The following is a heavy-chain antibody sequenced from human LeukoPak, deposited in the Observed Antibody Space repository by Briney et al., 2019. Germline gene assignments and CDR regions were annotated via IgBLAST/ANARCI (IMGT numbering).Heavy chain of an antibody. V-gene: IGHV4-59*01. CDR3: ARADRDYGTFDI. Sequence: SETLSLTCTVSGGSISSYYWSWIRQPPGKGLEWIGYIYYSGGTNYNPSLKSRVTISVDTSKNQFSLKLSSVTAADTAVYYCARADRDYGTFDIWGQGTMVTVSS. J-gene: IGHJ3*02. D-gene: IGHD4-17*01. CDR2: IYYSGGT. CDR1: GGSISSYY.